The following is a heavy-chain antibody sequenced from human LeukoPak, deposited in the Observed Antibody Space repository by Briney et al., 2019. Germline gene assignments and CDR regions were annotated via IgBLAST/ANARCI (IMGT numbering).Heavy chain of an antibody. CDR3: ARANTASGMDV. CDR1: GFTFSNYW. J-gene: IGHJ6*02. Sequence: GGSLRLSCAASGFTFSNYWMHWVRQATGKGLEWVSAIGTAGDPYYPGSVKGRFTISRENAKNSLYLQMNSLRAGDTAVYYCARANTASGMDVWGQGTTVTVSS. D-gene: IGHD2-2*02. CDR2: IGTAGDP. V-gene: IGHV3-13*05.